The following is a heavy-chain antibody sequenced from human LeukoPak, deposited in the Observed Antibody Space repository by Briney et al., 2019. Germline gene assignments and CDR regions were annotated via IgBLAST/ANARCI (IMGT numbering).Heavy chain of an antibody. CDR3: ARVNKYSGSYRALDI. D-gene: IGHD1-26*01. CDR1: GYSITSSYY. J-gene: IGHJ3*02. CDR2: IYHTGST. V-gene: IGHV4-38-2*02. Sequence: SETLSLTCSVSGYSITSSYYWGWIRQPPGKGLEWIGNIYHTGSTYYKPSLNSRVTMSVDTSKNQFSLKLTSVTAADTAVYYCARVNKYSGSYRALDIWGQGTMVTVSS.